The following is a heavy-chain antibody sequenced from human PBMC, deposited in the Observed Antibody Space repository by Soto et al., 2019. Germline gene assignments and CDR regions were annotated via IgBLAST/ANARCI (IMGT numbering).Heavy chain of an antibody. V-gene: IGHV3-53*04. CDR2: IYSGGST. CDR1: GFTVSSNY. Sequence: EVQLVESGGGLVQPGGSLRLSCAASGFTVSSNYMSWVRQAPGKGLEWVSVIYSGGSTYYADSVKGRFTISRHNSKNTLYLQMNSLRAEDTAVYYCARGALRWFGELEGLDVWGQGTTVTVSS. CDR3: ARGALRWFGELEGLDV. J-gene: IGHJ6*02. D-gene: IGHD3-10*01.